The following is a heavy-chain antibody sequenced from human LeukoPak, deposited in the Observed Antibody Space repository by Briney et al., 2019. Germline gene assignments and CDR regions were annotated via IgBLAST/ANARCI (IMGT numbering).Heavy chain of an antibody. V-gene: IGHV4-34*09. CDR2: IYYSGST. CDR3: ARETYSGPQRGFDY. Sequence: TLSLTCAVYGGSYSGYYWTWIRQPPGKGLEWIGYIYYSGSTRYSPSLKSRITISLDTSQNQFSLKLMSVTAADTAVYYCARETYSGPQRGFDYWGQGTLVTVSS. J-gene: IGHJ4*02. CDR1: GGSYSGYY. D-gene: IGHD5-12*01.